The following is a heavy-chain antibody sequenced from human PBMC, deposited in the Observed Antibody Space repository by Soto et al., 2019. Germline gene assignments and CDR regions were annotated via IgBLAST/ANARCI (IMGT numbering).Heavy chain of an antibody. J-gene: IGHJ6*02. CDR2: ISAYNGNT. CDR3: ARDPTMVRGVNQYYYYGMDV. V-gene: IGHV1-18*04. D-gene: IGHD3-10*01. Sequence: ASVKVSCKASGYTFTSYGISWVRQAPGQGLEWMGWISAYNGNTNYAQKLQGRVTMTTDTSTSTAYMELRSLRSDDTAVYYCARDPTMVRGVNQYYYYGMDVWGQGTTVTVPS. CDR1: GYTFTSYG.